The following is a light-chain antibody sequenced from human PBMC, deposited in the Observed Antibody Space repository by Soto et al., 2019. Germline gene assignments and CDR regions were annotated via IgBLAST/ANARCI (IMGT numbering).Light chain of an antibody. CDR3: QQQGTSQYS. CDR2: AAS. Sequence: EIVLTQSPGTLSLSPGESATLSCRASQSVSSSYLAWYQHHPVQAPRLLISAASSRAPGLPDRFSGSGSGTDLSLTISRPATQDLAVYYCQQQGTSQYSFGQGTKREI. CDR1: QSVSSSY. J-gene: IGKJ2*03. V-gene: IGKV3-20*01.